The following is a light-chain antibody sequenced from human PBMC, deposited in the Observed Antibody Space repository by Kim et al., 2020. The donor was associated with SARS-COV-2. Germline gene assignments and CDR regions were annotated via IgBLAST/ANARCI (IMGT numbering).Light chain of an antibody. CDR3: NFRDGSGYRWV. Sequence: ALGQTGRITCQGDSLRSYYASGYQQKPGQAPVLVTYGKNNRPSGSPDRFSGSSSGNTASLTITGAQAEDEADYYCNFRDGSGYRWVFGGGTQLTVL. J-gene: IGLJ3*02. CDR2: GKN. V-gene: IGLV3-19*01. CDR1: SLRSYY.